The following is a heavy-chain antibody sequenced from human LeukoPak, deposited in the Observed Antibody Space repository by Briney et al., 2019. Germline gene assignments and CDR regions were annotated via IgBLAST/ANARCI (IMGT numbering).Heavy chain of an antibody. J-gene: IGHJ4*02. CDR2: IWYDGNNK. D-gene: IGHD3-9*01. Sequence: GGSLRLSCAASGFTFSSYGMHWVRQAPGKGLECVAVIWYDGNNKYYADSVKGRFTISRDNSKNTLYLQMNSLRAEDTAVYYCARSTSSEYDIYHFDYWGQGTLVTVSS. CDR3: ARSTSSEYDIYHFDY. V-gene: IGHV3-33*01. CDR1: GFTFSSYG.